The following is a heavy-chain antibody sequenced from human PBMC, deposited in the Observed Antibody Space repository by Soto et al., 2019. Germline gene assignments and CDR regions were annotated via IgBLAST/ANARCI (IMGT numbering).Heavy chain of an antibody. V-gene: IGHV4-39*07. CDR2: IYFSGGT. CDR1: GGSISSSTYY. J-gene: IGHJ4*02. Sequence: SETLSLTXTVSGGSISSSTYYWGWMRQPPGKGLEWIGYIYFSGGTNYNPSLKSRVTISVDTSKNQFSLKLSSVTAADTAVYYCARESRSWYGSIWDYWGQGTLVTVSS. D-gene: IGHD6-13*01. CDR3: ARESRSWYGSIWDY.